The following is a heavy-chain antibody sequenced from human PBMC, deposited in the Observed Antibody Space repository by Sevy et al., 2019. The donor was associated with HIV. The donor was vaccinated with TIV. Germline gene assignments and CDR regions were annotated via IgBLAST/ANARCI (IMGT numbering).Heavy chain of an antibody. J-gene: IGHJ4*02. Sequence: GGSLRLSCAASGFAFSYFPLHWVRQGPGKGLEWLSYISRSSRTIYYADSVEGRFTISRDNAKNSLYLQINSLRAEDTAVYYCARAYSGGWPQGAWTDYWGQGTLVTVSS. V-gene: IGHV3-48*01. CDR1: GFAFSYFP. CDR3: ARAYSGGWPQGAWTDY. D-gene: IGHD6-19*01. CDR2: ISRSSRTI.